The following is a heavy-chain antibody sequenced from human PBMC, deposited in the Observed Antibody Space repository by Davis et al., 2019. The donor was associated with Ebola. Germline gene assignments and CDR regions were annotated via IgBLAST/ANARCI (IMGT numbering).Heavy chain of an antibody. CDR1: GFAFSTYS. CDR3: GRGMLSFDY. J-gene: IGHJ4*02. CDR2: ISTGTSAI. V-gene: IGHV3-48*01. Sequence: GESLKISCAASGFAFSTYSMNWVRQAPGKGLEWISYISTGTSAIYYADSVRGRFTISRDTAKNSLFLQMNSLRAEDTALYYCGRGMLSFDYWGQGTLVTVSS. D-gene: IGHD2-8*01.